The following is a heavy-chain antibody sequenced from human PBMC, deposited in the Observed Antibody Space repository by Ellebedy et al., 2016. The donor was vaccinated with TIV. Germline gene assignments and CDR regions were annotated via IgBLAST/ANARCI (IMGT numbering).Heavy chain of an antibody. CDR2: IYYSGST. CDR1: GGSISSGDYY. J-gene: IGHJ1*01. D-gene: IGHD1-26*01. V-gene: IGHV4-30-4*01. Sequence: SETLSLTXTVSGGSISSGDYYWSWIRQPPGKGLEWIGYIYYSGSTYYNPSLKSRVTISVDTSKDQFSLKLSSVTAADTAVYYCARGRQLWELLRKAEYFQHWGQGTLVTVSS. CDR3: ARGRQLWELLRKAEYFQH.